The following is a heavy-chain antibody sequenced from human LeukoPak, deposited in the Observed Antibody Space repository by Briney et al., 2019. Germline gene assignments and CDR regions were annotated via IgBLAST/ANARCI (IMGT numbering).Heavy chain of an antibody. CDR1: GYSISSGYY. J-gene: IGHJ5*02. CDR3: AREGYYDSSGPGWFDP. CDR2: IYHSGST. Sequence: PSETLSLTCTVSGYSISSGYYWGWIRQPPGKGLEWIGSIYHSGSTYYNPSLKSRVTISVDTSKNQFSLKLSSVTAADTAVYYCAREGYYDSSGPGWFDPWGQGTLVTVSS. D-gene: IGHD3-22*01. V-gene: IGHV4-38-2*02.